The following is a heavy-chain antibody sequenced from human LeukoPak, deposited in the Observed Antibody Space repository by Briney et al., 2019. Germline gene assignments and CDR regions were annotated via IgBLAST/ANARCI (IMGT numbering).Heavy chain of an antibody. Sequence: PSETLSLTCTVSGGSISSYYWSWIRQPPGKGLEWIGYIYYSGSTNYNPSLKSRVTISVDTSKNQFSLKLSSVTAADTAVYYCARDRRYSGCAPYGMDVWGQGTTVTVSS. J-gene: IGHJ6*02. V-gene: IGHV4-59*01. CDR2: IYYSGST. D-gene: IGHD1-26*01. CDR1: GGSISSYY. CDR3: ARDRRYSGCAPYGMDV.